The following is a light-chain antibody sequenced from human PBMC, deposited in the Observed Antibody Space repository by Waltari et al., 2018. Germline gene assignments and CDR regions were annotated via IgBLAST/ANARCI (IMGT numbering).Light chain of an antibody. J-gene: IGLJ2*01. Sequence: QAVVSQEPSLPVSPGGTVTLTFASTPGPITRGNYPDWVQQKPGQAPRTLIYATINKHSSTPVRFSGSLRGCKAALTLSGAQPEDEADYYCLISFGGAEEIFGGVTKLTVL. CDR2: ATI. V-gene: IGLV7-46*01. CDR1: PGPITRGNY. CDR3: LISFGGAEEI.